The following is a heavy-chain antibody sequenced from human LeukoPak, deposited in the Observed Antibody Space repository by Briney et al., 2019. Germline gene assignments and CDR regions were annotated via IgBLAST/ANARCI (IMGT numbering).Heavy chain of an antibody. V-gene: IGHV3-48*03. J-gene: IGHJ6*02. D-gene: IGHD2-2*01. CDR2: ISSSGITI. CDR3: ARSLYCSSTTCSYGMDV. Sequence: PGGSLRLSCAASQFIFSSFEMNWVRQAPGKGLEWVSYISSSGITIYYADSVEGRFTISRDNAKNSLFLQMNSLGAEDTAVYYCARSLYCSSTTCSYGMDVWGQGTTVTVSS. CDR1: QFIFSSFE.